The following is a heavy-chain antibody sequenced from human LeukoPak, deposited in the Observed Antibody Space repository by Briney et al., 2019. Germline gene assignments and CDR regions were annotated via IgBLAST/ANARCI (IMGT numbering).Heavy chain of an antibody. J-gene: IGHJ4*02. D-gene: IGHD3-22*01. V-gene: IGHV4-59*01. CDR1: GGSISSYY. CDR2: IYYSGST. CDR3: ARMNYYDSSGSDFDY. Sequence: PSETLSLTCTVSGGSISSYYWSWIRQPPGKGLEWTGYIYYSGSTNYNPSLKSRVTISVDTSKNQFSLKLSSVTAADTAVYYCARMNYYDSSGSDFDYWGQGTLVTVSS.